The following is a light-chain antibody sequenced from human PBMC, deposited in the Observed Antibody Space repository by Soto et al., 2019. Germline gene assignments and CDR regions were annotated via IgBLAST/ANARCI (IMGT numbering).Light chain of an antibody. J-gene: IGLJ1*01. Sequence: QSVLTQPASVSGSPGQSITISCTGTSSDVGGYNYVCWYQQHPGKAPKLMIYDVSNRPSGVSNRFSGSKSGNTASLTISGLQAEDEADYYCSSYTSSSTIYVFGTGTKVTVL. V-gene: IGLV2-14*01. CDR2: DVS. CDR3: SSYTSSSTIYV. CDR1: SSDVGGYNY.